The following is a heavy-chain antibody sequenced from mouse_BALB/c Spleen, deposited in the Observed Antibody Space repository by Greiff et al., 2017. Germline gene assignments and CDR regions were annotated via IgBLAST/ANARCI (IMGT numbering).Heavy chain of an antibody. Sequence: VQLVESGPGLVQPSQSLSITCTVSGFSLTSYGVHWVRQSPGKGLEWLGVIWSGGSTDYNAAFISRLSISKDNSKSQVFFKMNSLQANDTAIYYCARNGNYRYDGFAYWGQGTLVTVSA. CDR1: GFSLTSYG. CDR2: IWSGGST. D-gene: IGHD2-14*01. V-gene: IGHV2-2*02. J-gene: IGHJ3*01. CDR3: ARNGNYRYDGFAY.